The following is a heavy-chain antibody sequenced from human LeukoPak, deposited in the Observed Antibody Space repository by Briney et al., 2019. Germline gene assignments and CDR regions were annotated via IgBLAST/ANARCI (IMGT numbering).Heavy chain of an antibody. J-gene: IGHJ3*02. CDR3: AIQTSNYDILTGRGAFDI. Sequence: SETLSLTCTVSGGSISSYYWSWIRQPPGKGLEWIGYIYYSGSTNYNPSLKSRVTISVDTSKNQFSLKLSSVTAADTAVYYLAIQTSNYDILTGRGAFDIWGQGTMVTVSS. CDR2: IYYSGST. CDR1: GGSISSYY. D-gene: IGHD3-9*01. V-gene: IGHV4-59*01.